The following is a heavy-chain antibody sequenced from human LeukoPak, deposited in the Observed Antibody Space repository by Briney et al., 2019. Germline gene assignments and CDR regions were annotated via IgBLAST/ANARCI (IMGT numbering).Heavy chain of an antibody. CDR1: GGSISSYY. CDR3: ARRGSGSSLSFDP. Sequence: SETLSLTCTVSGGSISSYYWSWIRQHPGKGLEWIGYIYYSGSTYYNPSLKSRVTISVDTSKNQFSLKLSSVTAADTAVYYCARRGSGSSLSFDPWGQGTLVTVSS. D-gene: IGHD3-10*01. J-gene: IGHJ5*02. CDR2: IYYSGST. V-gene: IGHV4-59*06.